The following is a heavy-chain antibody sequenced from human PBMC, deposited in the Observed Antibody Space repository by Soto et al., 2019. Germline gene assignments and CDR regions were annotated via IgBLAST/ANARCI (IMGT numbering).Heavy chain of an antibody. D-gene: IGHD3-3*01. V-gene: IGHV1-3*01. CDR1: GYTFTSYG. CDR3: ARSRITIFGVVIIETMSYYYYGMDV. CDR2: INAGNGNT. J-gene: IGHJ6*02. Sequence: ASVKVSCKASGYTFTSYGISWVRQAPGQGLEWMGWINAGNGNTKYSQKFQGRVTITRDTSASTAYMELSSLRSEDTAVYYCARSRITIFGVVIIETMSYYYYGMDVWGQGTTVTVSS.